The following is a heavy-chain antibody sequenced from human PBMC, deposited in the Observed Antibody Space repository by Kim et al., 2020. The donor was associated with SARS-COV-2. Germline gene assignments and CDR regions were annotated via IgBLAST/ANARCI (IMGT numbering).Heavy chain of an antibody. Sequence: GGSLRLSCAASGFTFSSYWMSWVRQAPGKGLEWVANIKQDGSEKYYVDSVKGRFTISRDNAKNSLYLQMNSLRAEDTAVYYCARDQGDSSGYYHYYYYGMDVWGQGTTVTVSS. D-gene: IGHD3-22*01. J-gene: IGHJ6*02. CDR2: IKQDGSEK. CDR1: GFTFSSYW. V-gene: IGHV3-7*03. CDR3: ARDQGDSSGYYHYYYYGMDV.